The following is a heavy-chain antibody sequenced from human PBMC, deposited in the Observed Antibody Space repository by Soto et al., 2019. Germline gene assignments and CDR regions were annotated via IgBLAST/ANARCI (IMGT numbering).Heavy chain of an antibody. V-gene: IGHV3-49*03. J-gene: IGHJ4*02. CDR1: GFVFADYG. Sequence: GGSLRLSCSTSGFVFADYGLNWFRQAPGKGLEWVGFIRSVPYGGTTEYAASVKGRFTISVDVSKSIGYLQMNSLQTEDTAVYFCTRMDSGYAIFDDWGQGTLVTVSS. CDR2: IRSVPYGGTT. D-gene: IGHD5-12*01. CDR3: TRMDSGYAIFDD.